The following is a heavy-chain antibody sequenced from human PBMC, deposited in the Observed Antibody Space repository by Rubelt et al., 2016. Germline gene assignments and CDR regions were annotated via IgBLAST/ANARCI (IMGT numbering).Heavy chain of an antibody. V-gene: IGHV3-48*03. D-gene: IGHD2/OR15-2a*01. J-gene: IGHJ5*02. CDR2: ITASGGAR. CDR1: GFSFNIYE. CDR3: VRDEYGVGGDP. Sequence: EVQLVESGGGLVQPGGSLRLSCAASGFSFNIYEMNWVRQAPGKGLEWVSYITASGGARYYADAVKCRVTVSRDNAKNLLYLQMNNVTDDDTALYYCVRDEYGVGGDPWGQGTLVTVSS.